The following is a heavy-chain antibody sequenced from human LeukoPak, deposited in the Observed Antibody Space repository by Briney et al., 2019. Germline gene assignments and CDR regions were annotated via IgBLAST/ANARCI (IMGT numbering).Heavy chain of an antibody. CDR3: ARDDYADGAFDY. Sequence: PSETLSLTCTVSGGSISSYYWSWIRQPPGKGLEWIGYIYYSGSTNYNPSLKSRVTISVDTSKNQFSLKLSSVTAADTAVYYCARDDYADGAFDYWRQGTLVTVSS. D-gene: IGHD4/OR15-4a*01. J-gene: IGHJ4*02. V-gene: IGHV4-59*01. CDR2: IYYSGST. CDR1: GGSISSYY.